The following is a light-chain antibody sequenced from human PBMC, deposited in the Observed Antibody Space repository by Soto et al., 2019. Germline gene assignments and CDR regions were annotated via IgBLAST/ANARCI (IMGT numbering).Light chain of an antibody. V-gene: IGKV1-39*01. CDR3: QQSYRAPYT. CDR1: QSISNF. Sequence: IQLTQSPSSLSTSMGDSVTITCRASQSISNFLNWYQHKPGKAPDLLIYAASTLFSGVPSRFRGSGSGTDFTLTITSLQPEDFATYYCQQSYRAPYTFGQWTKLEIK. J-gene: IGKJ2*01. CDR2: AAS.